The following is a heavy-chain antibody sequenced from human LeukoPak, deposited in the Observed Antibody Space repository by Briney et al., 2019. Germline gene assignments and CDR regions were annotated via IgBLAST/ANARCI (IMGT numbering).Heavy chain of an antibody. D-gene: IGHD2-21*01. CDR1: GGTFSSYA. CDR2: IIPIFGTA. V-gene: IGHV1-69*13. CDR3: ARRPRGGGDWNNSYFQH. J-gene: IGHJ1*01. Sequence: ASVKVSCKASGGTFSSYAISWVRQAPGQGLEWMGGIIPIFGTANYAQKFQGRVTITADESTSTAYMELSSLRSEDTAVYYCARRPRGGGDWNNSYFQHWGQGTLVTVSS.